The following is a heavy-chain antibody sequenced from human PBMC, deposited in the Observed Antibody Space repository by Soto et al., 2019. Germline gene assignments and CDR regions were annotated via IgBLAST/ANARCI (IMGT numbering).Heavy chain of an antibody. CDR1: GGTFSTYI. Sequence: QVQLVQSGAEVRKPGSSVKVSCKAPGGTFSTYIISWVRQAPGQGLEWMGRIIPIPDITNYAQKFQGRVTVMAERSTSTAYMELISLRTEDAGVYYWAGERITTRGVAFEIWGLGTMVTVSA. D-gene: IGHD3-3*01. CDR2: IIPIPDIT. V-gene: IGHV1-69*08. CDR3: AGERITTRGVAFEI. J-gene: IGHJ3*02.